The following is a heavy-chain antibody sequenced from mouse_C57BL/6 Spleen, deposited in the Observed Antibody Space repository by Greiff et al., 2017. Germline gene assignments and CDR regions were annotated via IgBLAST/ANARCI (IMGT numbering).Heavy chain of an antibody. CDR3: AREFITTND. CDR1: GYAFSSSW. V-gene: IGHV1-82*01. CDR2: IYPGDGDT. J-gene: IGHJ2*01. Sequence: VQLQQSGPELVKPGASVKISCKASGYAFSSSWLNLVKQRTGKGLEWIGRIYPGDGDTNYHGKFMGKATLTADKASSTAYMQLSSLRSEDSAVDLCAREFITTNDWGQGTTLTVAA. D-gene: IGHD1-1*01.